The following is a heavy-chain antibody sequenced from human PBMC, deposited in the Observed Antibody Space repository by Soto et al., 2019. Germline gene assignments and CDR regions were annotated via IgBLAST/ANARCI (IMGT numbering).Heavy chain of an antibody. CDR3: ARVRDPY. J-gene: IGHJ4*02. CDR1: GFTFSNYW. CDR2: VNGDGSTT. D-gene: IGHD2-21*01. Sequence: PVGSLRLSCAASGFTFSNYWMHWVRQAPGKGLVWVSRVNGDGSTTSYADSVKGRFTISRDNAKNTLYLQMNSLRADETAVYYCARVRDPYWGQGTLVTVS. V-gene: IGHV3-74*01.